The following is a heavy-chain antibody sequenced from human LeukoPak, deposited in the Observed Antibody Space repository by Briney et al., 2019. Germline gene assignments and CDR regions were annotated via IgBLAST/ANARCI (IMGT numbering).Heavy chain of an antibody. CDR2: IRYDGSNK. J-gene: IGHJ6*03. D-gene: IGHD5-12*01. V-gene: IGHV3-30*02. CDR1: GFTFSSYG. CDR3: ARGVMDIVATLYYYYMDV. Sequence: PGGSLRLSCAASGFTFSSYGMHWVRQAPGKGLEWVAFIRYDGSNKYYADSVKGRFTISRDNSKNTLNLQMNSLRAEDTAVYYCARGVMDIVATLYYYYMDVWGKGTTVTISS.